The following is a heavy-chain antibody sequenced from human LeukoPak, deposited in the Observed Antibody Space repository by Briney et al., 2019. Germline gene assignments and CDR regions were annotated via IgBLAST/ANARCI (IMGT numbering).Heavy chain of an antibody. CDR3: ARISTVTGLGMDV. J-gene: IGHJ6*02. CDR1: GGSISSYY. V-gene: IGHV4-59*08. Sequence: PSETLSLTCTVSGGSISSYYWSWIRQPPGKGLEWIGYIYYSGSTNYNPSLKSRVTISVDTSKNQFSLKLSSVTAADTAVYYCARISTVTGLGMDVWGQGTTVTVS. CDR2: IYYSGST. D-gene: IGHD4-17*01.